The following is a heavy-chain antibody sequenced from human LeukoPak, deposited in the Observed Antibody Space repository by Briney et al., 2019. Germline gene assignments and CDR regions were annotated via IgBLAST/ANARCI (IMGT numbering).Heavy chain of an antibody. D-gene: IGHD4-11*01. Sequence: QAGGSLRLSCAASGFTFSSYWMHWVRQAPGKGLVWVSRINGDGSSIIYADSVKGRFTISRDNAKNTLYLQMSSLRAEDTAVFYCARGATVTRGWFDPWGQGTLVTVSS. V-gene: IGHV3-74*01. CDR3: ARGATVTRGWFDP. CDR2: INGDGSSI. CDR1: GFTFSSYW. J-gene: IGHJ5*02.